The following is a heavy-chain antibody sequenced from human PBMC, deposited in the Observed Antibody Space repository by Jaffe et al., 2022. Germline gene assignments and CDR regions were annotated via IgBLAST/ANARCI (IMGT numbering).Heavy chain of an antibody. CDR2: IRYDGSNK. CDR1: GFTFSSYG. D-gene: IGHD3-3*01. CDR3: AKEGLGYYDFWSGYAHVGLDY. V-gene: IGHV3-30*02. J-gene: IGHJ4*02. Sequence: QVQLVESGGGVVQPGGSLRLSCAASGFTFSSYGMHWVRQAPGKGLEWVAFIRYDGSNKYYADSVKGRFTISRDNSKNTLYLQMNSLRAEDTAVYYCAKEGLGYYDFWSGYAHVGLDYWGQGTLVTVSS.